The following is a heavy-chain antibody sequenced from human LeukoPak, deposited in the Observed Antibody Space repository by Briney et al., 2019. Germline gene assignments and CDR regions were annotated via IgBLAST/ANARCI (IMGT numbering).Heavy chain of an antibody. V-gene: IGHV3-7*03. Sequence: GGSLRLSCAASGFTFSSYWMSWVRQAPGKGLEWVANIKQDGSEKYYVDSVKGRFTISRDNAKNSLYLQMNSLRAEDTAVYYCARVYDSSGYYFQPRYYGMDVWGQGTTVTVSS. CDR2: IKQDGSEK. CDR1: GFTFSSYW. CDR3: ARVYDSSGYYFQPRYYGMDV. J-gene: IGHJ6*02. D-gene: IGHD3-22*01.